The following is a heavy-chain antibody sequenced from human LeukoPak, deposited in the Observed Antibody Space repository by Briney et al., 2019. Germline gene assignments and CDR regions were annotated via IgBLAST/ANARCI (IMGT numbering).Heavy chain of an antibody. CDR3: ASQKIGYCSSTSCALFYYHYGMDV. J-gene: IGHJ6*02. D-gene: IGHD2-2*01. V-gene: IGHV4-39*01. CDR1: GGSISSSSYY. CDR2: IYYSGST. Sequence: SETLSLTCTVSGGSISSSSYYWGWIRQPPGKGLEWIGSIYYSGSTYYNPSLKSRVTISVDTSKNQFSLKLSSVTAADTAVYYCASQKIGYCSSTSCALFYYHYGMDVWGQGTTVTVSS.